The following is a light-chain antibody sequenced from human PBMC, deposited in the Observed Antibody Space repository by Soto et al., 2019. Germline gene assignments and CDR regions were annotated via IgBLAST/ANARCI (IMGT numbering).Light chain of an antibody. J-gene: IGLJ2*01. Sequence: QSVLTQPPSASGTPGQRVTISCAGSSPNIGSHSLHWYQQLPGTAPKVLIYSNNQRPSGVPDRFSGSKSGTSASLAISGLRSEDEADYYCAAWDDSLSGRVFGVGTKLPVL. CDR3: AAWDDSLSGRV. CDR1: SPNIGSHS. CDR2: SNN. V-gene: IGLV1-47*01.